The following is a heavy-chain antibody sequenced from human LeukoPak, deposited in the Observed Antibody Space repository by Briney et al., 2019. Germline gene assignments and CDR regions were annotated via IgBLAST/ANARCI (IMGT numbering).Heavy chain of an antibody. CDR1: GSIFTSYW. J-gene: IGHJ3*02. CDR3: ATKYSSGWYFAFGI. V-gene: IGHV5-51*01. Sequence: GGPLEFSGQRSGSIFTSYWIGWSRQLPGKGREWMGIIYPGDSDTRYSPSSQGQVTISADKSISTASLQWSSLKASDTAMYYCATKYSSGWYFAFGIWGQGTMVTASS. D-gene: IGHD6-19*01. CDR2: IYPGDSDT.